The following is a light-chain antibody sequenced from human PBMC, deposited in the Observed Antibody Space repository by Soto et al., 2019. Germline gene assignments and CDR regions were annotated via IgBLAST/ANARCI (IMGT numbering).Light chain of an antibody. CDR2: KAS. J-gene: IGKJ1*01. CDR3: QQYISYSWT. V-gene: IGKV1-5*03. Sequence: DIQMTQSPSTLSASVGDRVTITCRASQSISSWLAWYQQKPGKAPKILIYKASSLESGVPSRFSGSGSGTEFNLTISSLQPDDFATYYCQQYISYSWTFGQGTKVEIK. CDR1: QSISSW.